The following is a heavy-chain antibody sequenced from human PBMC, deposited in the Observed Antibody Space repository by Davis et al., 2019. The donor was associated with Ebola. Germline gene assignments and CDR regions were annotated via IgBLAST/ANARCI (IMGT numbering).Heavy chain of an antibody. Sequence: GGSLRLSCAASGFTFSSYAMHGVRQAPGKGLEWVAVISYDGSNKYYADSVKGRFTISRDNSKNTLYLQMNNLRDEDTAMYYCVQHGPGDFWYFGLWGRGTLVTVSS. CDR3: VQHGPGDFWYFGL. CDR1: GFTFSSYA. V-gene: IGHV3-30*14. J-gene: IGHJ2*01. D-gene: IGHD4-17*01. CDR2: ISYDGSNK.